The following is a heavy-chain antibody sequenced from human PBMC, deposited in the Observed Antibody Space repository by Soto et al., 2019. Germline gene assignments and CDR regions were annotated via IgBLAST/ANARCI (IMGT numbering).Heavy chain of an antibody. CDR1: GGSVSSGDYF. CDR3: ARSPNYYYYGFDV. Sequence: SETLSLTCTVSGGSVSSGDYFWSWLRQSPGKRLERIAYIYYSGSTNYNPSLKSRATISVDTSKSQVSLTLTSMTAADAALYYCARSPNYYYYGFDVWGQGTAVTVS. D-gene: IGHD3-10*01. J-gene: IGHJ6*02. V-gene: IGHV4-61*08. CDR2: IYYSGST.